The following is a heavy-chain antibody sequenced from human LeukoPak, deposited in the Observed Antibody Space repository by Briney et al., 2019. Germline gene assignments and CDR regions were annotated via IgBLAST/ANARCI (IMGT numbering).Heavy chain of an antibody. CDR3: AMIKAG. Sequence: GGSLRLSCAASGFTLRNNWIHWVRHAPGKGLVGVARINSDGRTTTYADSVKGRFTISRDNAKNTLYRQLNSLRAEETAVYYCAMIKAGWGQGPLVTVSS. J-gene: IGHJ4*02. D-gene: IGHD3-22*01. CDR2: INSDGRTT. CDR1: GFTLRNNW. V-gene: IGHV3-74*01.